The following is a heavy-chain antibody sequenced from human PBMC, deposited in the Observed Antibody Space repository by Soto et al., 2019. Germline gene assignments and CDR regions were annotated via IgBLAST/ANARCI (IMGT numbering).Heavy chain of an antibody. CDR3: TPEYSSSWYYYYYGMDV. Sequence: GGSLRLPCGASAFTLSNASMNWVRQAPWKGLEWVGRIKSKTDGGTTDYAAPVKGRFTISRDDSKNTLYLQMNSLKTEDTAVYYCTPEYSSSWYYYYYGMDVWGQGTTVTSP. V-gene: IGHV3-15*07. D-gene: IGHD6-13*01. J-gene: IGHJ6*02. CDR2: IKSKTDGGTT. CDR1: AFTLSNAS.